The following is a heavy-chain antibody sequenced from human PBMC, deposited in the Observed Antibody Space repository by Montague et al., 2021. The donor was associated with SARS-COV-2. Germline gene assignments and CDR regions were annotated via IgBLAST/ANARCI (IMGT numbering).Heavy chain of an antibody. V-gene: IGHV4-31*03. CDR1: GTSIRSGGYY. D-gene: IGHD2/OR15-2a*01. CDR2: IFHTGXA. Sequence: TLSLTCTVSGTSIRSGGYYWTWIRQHPGKGLEWIGYIFHTGXAXYXXSLETRVNISVDTSNNLFSLRLSSVIAADTAMYFCARVRLFFYLDYWGQGTLVTVSS. CDR3: ARVRLFFYLDY. J-gene: IGHJ4*02.